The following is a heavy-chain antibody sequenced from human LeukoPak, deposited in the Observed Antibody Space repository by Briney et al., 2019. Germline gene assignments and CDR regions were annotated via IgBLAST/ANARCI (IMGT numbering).Heavy chain of an antibody. CDR2: IYHGGSA. D-gene: IGHD1-26*01. Sequence: PSQTLSLTCAVSGYSISSGGYSWSWIRQAPGKGLEWIGYIYHGGSAYYSPSLKSRVSISLDKSRNQFSLTLSSVTAADTAVYYCARYFSASQFTWFDPWGQGTLVTVSA. CDR3: ARYFSASQFTWFDP. J-gene: IGHJ5*02. CDR1: GYSISSGGYS. V-gene: IGHV4-30-2*01.